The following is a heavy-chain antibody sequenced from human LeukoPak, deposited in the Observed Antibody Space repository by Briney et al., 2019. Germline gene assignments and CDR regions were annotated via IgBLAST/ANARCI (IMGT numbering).Heavy chain of an antibody. J-gene: IGHJ4*02. V-gene: IGHV3-23*01. Sequence: PGGSLRLSCAASGSTFSSNAMSWVRQAPGQGLEWVSAISGSGGSTYYADSVKGRFTISRDNSKNTLYLQMNSLRAEDTAVYYCAKGVSPLGYCSGGSCYLLDYWGQGTLVTVSS. CDR1: GSTFSSNA. CDR2: ISGSGGST. CDR3: AKGVSPLGYCSGGSCYLLDY. D-gene: IGHD2-15*01.